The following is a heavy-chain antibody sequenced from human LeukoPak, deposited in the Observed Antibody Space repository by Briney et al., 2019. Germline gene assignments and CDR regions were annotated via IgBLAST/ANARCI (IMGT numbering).Heavy chain of an antibody. CDR1: GFTFSSYG. V-gene: IGHV3-21*01. Sequence: GGSLRLSCAASGFTFSSYGMHWVRQAPGKGLEWVSSISSSSSYIYYADSVKGRFTISRDNAKNTLYLQMNSLRAEDTAVYYCARGLADQDSLDYWGQGTLVTVSS. D-gene: IGHD3-16*01. CDR2: ISSSSSYI. CDR3: ARGLADQDSLDY. J-gene: IGHJ4*02.